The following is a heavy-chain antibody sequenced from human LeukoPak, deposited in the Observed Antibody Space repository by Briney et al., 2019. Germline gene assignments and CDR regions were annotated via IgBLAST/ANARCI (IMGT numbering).Heavy chain of an antibody. D-gene: IGHD3-22*01. CDR3: ARGSGYYYDSTPPWIDY. J-gene: IGHJ4*02. CDR2: MNPNSGNT. CDR1: GYTFTSYD. Sequence: ASVKVSCKASGYTFTSYDINWVRQATGQGLEWMGWMNPNSGNTGYAQKFQGRVTMTRNTSISTAYMELSSLRSEDTAVYYCARGSGYYYDSTPPWIDYWGQGTLVTVSS. V-gene: IGHV1-8*01.